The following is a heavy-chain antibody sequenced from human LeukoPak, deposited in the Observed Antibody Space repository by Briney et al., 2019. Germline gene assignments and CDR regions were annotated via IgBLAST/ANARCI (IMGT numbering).Heavy chain of an antibody. Sequence: SETLSLTCTVSGGSISSYYWSWIRQPPGKGLEWIGSIYHSGSTYYNPSLKSRVTISVDRSKNQFSLKLSSVTAADTAVYYCATRSPAFDIWGKGKMVTVSS. J-gene: IGHJ3*02. CDR1: GGSISSYY. V-gene: IGHV4-59*12. CDR3: ATRSPAFDI. CDR2: IYHSGST.